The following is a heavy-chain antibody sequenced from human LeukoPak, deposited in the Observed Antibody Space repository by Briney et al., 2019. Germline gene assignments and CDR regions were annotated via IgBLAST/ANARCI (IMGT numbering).Heavy chain of an antibody. Sequence: PGGSLRLSCAASGFTFSAYAMTWVRQAPGKGLEWVLVISGAGYTTYYADSVRGRFTISRDSSQSTVFVKMNSRRAEDTSIYCWAKDSDGLWLVQQIGPRHEYGMDVWGQGRTVTVSS. J-gene: IGHJ6*02. CDR1: GFTFSAYA. CDR2: ISGAGYTT. CDR3: AKDSDGLWLVQQIGPRHEYGMDV. V-gene: IGHV3-23*01. D-gene: IGHD5-18*01.